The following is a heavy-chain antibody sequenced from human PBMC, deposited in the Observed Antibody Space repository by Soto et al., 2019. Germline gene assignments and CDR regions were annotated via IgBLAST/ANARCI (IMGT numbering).Heavy chain of an antibody. CDR3: ATGKFGEQAHFDY. Sequence: EVQLVESGGGLVRPGRSLRLSCADSGFRFGDYAMHWVRQATGKGLEWVSGISWNSDKIAYTDSVRGRFTISRDSAETSLYLEMNRLRSEDTALYYCATGKFGEQAHFDYWGQGARVPVSS. V-gene: IGHV3-9*01. CDR1: GFRFGDYA. CDR2: ISWNSDKI. J-gene: IGHJ4*02. D-gene: IGHD3-10*01.